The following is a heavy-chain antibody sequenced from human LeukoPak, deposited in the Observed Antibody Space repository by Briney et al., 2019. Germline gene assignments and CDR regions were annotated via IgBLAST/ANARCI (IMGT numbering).Heavy chain of an antibody. CDR1: GFTFSSYS. D-gene: IGHD3-22*01. CDR3: ARHYYDSSGYLDAFDI. J-gene: IGHJ3*02. Sequence: PGGSLRLSCAASGFTFSSYSMNWVGQAPGKGLEGVSSISSSSSSIYYAASVKGRFTISRDNAKNSLYLQMTSLRAEDTAVYYCARHYYDSSGYLDAFDIWGQGTMVTVSS. V-gene: IGHV3-21*01. CDR2: ISSSSSSI.